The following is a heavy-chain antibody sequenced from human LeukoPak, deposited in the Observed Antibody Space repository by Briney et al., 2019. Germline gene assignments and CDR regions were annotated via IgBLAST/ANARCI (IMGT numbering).Heavy chain of an antibody. CDR1: GGSISSGGYS. CDR2: IYHSGST. CDR3: ARGSSWYQTNFDY. J-gene: IGHJ4*02. D-gene: IGHD6-13*01. V-gene: IGHV4-30-2*01. Sequence: SETLSLTCAVSGGSISSGGYSWSWIRQPPGKGLEWIGYIYHSGSTYYNPSLKSRVTISVDRSKNQFSLKLSSVTAADTAVYYCARGSSWYQTNFDYWGQGTLVTVSS.